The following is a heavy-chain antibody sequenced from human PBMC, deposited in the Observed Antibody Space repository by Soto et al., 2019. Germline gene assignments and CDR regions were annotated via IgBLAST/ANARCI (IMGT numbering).Heavy chain of an antibody. Sequence: EGCLRLSWAVSGFTFSNYGMHWVRQAPGKGLEWVAVISNDGRHRYYADSVEGRFTISRDNSKNTLFMQMNSLRVDDPAVYYCAKVGGLCPSTNCFTQGRSHFDYRRQGTLVTVSS. CDR2: ISNDGRHR. CDR1: GFTFSNYG. V-gene: IGHV3-30*18. D-gene: IGHD2-2*02. CDR3: AKVGGLCPSTNCFTQGRSHFDY. J-gene: IGHJ4*02.